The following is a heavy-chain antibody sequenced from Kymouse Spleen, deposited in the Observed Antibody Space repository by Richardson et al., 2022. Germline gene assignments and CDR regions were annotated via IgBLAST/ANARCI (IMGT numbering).Heavy chain of an antibody. Sequence: QVQLQQWGAGLLKPSETLSLTCAVYGGSFSGYYWSWIRQPPGKGLEWIGEINHSGSTNYNPSLKSRVTISVDTSKNQFSLKLSSVTAADTAVYYCASIAARPYYYYYGMDVWGQGTTVTVSS. CDR2: INHSGST. J-gene: IGHJ6*02. V-gene: IGHV4-34*01. CDR3: ASIAARPYYYYYGMDV. CDR1: GGSFSGYY. D-gene: IGHD6-6*01.